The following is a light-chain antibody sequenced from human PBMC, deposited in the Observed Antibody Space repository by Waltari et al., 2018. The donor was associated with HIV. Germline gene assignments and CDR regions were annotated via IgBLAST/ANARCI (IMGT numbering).Light chain of an antibody. CDR2: GAS. Sequence: EIVLTQSPGTLSLSPGERATLSCRASQSVNNRYIAWYQQKPGQTPRLLMYGASSRATDILDRFSGSGSGTDFTLTISRLVPEDFAVYDCQQYDTPPCPFGPGTKVDIK. J-gene: IGKJ3*01. V-gene: IGKV3-20*01. CDR3: QQYDTPPCP. CDR1: QSVNNRY.